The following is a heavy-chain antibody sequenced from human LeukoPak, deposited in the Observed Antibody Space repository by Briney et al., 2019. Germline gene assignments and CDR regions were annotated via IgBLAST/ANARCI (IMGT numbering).Heavy chain of an antibody. J-gene: IGHJ5*02. CDR1: DGSISSSSYY. CDR3: ARHYRQKYQLLFGWFDP. V-gene: IGHV4-39*01. D-gene: IGHD2-2*01. CDR2: VYYSGTT. Sequence: SSETLSLTCTVSDGSISSSSYYWGWIRQPPGKGLEWVGSVYYSGTTYYNPSLRSRVTISVDTSKNQFSLKLSSVTAADTAVYYCARHYRQKYQLLFGWFDPWGQGTLVTVSS.